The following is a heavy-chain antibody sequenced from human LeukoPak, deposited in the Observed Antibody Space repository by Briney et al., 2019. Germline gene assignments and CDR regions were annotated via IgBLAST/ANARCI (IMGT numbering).Heavy chain of an antibody. D-gene: IGHD3-22*01. Sequence: ASVKVSCKASGYTFTGYYMHWVRRAPGQGHEWMGRINPNSGGTNYAQKFQGRVTMTRDTSISTAYMELSRLRSDDTAVYYCARGGEYYDSSGYPHWGQGTLVTVSS. V-gene: IGHV1-2*06. CDR3: ARGGEYYDSSGYPH. CDR1: GYTFTGYY. J-gene: IGHJ4*02. CDR2: INPNSGGT.